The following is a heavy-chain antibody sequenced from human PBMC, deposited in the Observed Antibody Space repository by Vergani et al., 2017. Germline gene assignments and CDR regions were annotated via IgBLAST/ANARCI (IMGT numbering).Heavy chain of an antibody. D-gene: IGHD3-9*01. J-gene: IGHJ4*02. CDR1: GYTFTSYD. CDR3: AEGLRYVDERGVDY. CDR2: MNPNSGNT. Sequence: QVQLVQSGAEVKKPGASVKVSCKASGYTFTSYDINWVRQATGQGLEWMGWMNPNSGNTGYAQKFQGRVTMTRNTSISTAYMELSSLRSDDTALYYCAEGLRYVDERGVDYWGQGTLGTVSS. V-gene: IGHV1-8*01.